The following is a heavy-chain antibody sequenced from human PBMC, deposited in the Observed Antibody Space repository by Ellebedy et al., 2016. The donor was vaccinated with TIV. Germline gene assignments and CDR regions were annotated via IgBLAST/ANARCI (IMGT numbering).Heavy chain of an antibody. CDR1: GFTFSIYW. CDR2: IQQDGSET. V-gene: IGHV3-7*01. D-gene: IGHD1-7*01. CDR3: ARMTGTTGPN. Sequence: GESLKISCAGSGFTFSIYWMTWVRQAPGKGLEWVANIQQDGSETYYVDSVKGRFTISRDNARNSLHLQMNSLRVEDTAVYYCARMTGTTGPNWGQGTLVTVSS. J-gene: IGHJ4*02.